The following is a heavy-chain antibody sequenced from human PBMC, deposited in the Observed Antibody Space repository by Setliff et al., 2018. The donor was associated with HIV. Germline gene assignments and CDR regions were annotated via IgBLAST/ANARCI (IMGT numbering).Heavy chain of an antibody. V-gene: IGHV1-58*01. D-gene: IGHD3-10*01. CDR1: GFTFTDSA. CDR3: VADPSLSMVRGLILGSTFDI. J-gene: IGHJ3*02. Sequence: SVKVSCKASGFTFTDSAVQWVRQTRGQRLEWIGWIVVGRGNTNYAQQFQGRVTITRDMSTSTAYMKLSSLRSEDTAGYYCVADPSLSMVRGLILGSTFDIWGQGTMVTVSS. CDR2: IVVGRGNT.